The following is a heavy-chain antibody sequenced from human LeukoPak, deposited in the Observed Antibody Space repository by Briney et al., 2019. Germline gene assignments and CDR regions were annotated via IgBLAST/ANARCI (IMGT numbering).Heavy chain of an antibody. CDR1: VGTFTIYT. Sequence: ASVKVSFKASVGTFTIYTISWVRQAPGQGLEWMGGIIPIFGKANYAQKFQGRVTITADESRSRAYMELSSLRSEDTAVYYCARGGANYYYGSGSSRSGDYMDVWGKGTTVTISS. CDR2: IIPIFGKA. D-gene: IGHD3-10*01. CDR3: ARGGANYYYGSGSSRSGDYMDV. V-gene: IGHV1-69*13. J-gene: IGHJ6*03.